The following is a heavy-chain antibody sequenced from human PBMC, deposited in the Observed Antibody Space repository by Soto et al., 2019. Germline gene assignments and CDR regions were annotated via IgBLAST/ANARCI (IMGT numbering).Heavy chain of an antibody. CDR1: GFTFSSYA. J-gene: IGHJ5*02. Sequence: GGSLKLSCAASGFTFSSYAMSWVRQAPGKGLEWVSAISGSGGSTYYADSVKGRFTISRDNSNNTLYLQMNSLRAEDTAVYYCAKGPYSSGWFQDQNPPNWFDPWGQGTLVTVSS. CDR2: ISGSGGST. CDR3: AKGPYSSGWFQDQNPPNWFDP. V-gene: IGHV3-23*01. D-gene: IGHD6-19*01.